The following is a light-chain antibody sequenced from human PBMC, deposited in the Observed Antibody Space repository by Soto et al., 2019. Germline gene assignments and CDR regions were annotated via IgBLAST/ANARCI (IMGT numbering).Light chain of an antibody. CDR1: SSYVGGYNY. J-gene: IGLJ2*01. V-gene: IGLV2-8*01. Sequence: QSVLTQPPSASGSPGQSVTISCTGTSSYVGGYNYVSWYQQHPDKAPKLMIYEVSKRPSGVPDRFSGSKSGNTASLPVSGLQAEDEADYYCSSYAGSSHVVFGGGTKLTVL. CDR3: SSYAGSSHVV. CDR2: EVS.